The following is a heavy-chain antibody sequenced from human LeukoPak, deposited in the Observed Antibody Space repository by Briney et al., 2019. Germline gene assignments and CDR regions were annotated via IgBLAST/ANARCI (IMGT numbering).Heavy chain of an antibody. V-gene: IGHV3-21*01. J-gene: IGHJ4*02. CDR2: ISSSSSYI. Sequence: PGGSLRLSCAASGFTFSSYSMNWVRQAPGKGLEWVSSISSSSSYIYYVDSVKGRFTISRDNSKNTLYLQMNSLGAEDTAVYYCARADIVGATRPDYWGQGTLVTVSS. CDR1: GFTFSSYS. D-gene: IGHD1-26*01. CDR3: ARADIVGATRPDY.